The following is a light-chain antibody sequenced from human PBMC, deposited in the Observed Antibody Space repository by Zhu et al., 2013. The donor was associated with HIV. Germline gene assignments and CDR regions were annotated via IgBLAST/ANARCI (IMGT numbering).Light chain of an antibody. V-gene: IGLV2-14*02. CDR2: EVS. J-gene: IGLJ1*01. CDR1: SSDVGSYNL. CDR3: SSYASSGAQI. Sequence: QSALTQPASVSGSPGQSITISCTGTSSDVGSYNLVSWYQQHPGKAPKLMIYEVSKRPSGVSNRFSGSKSGNTASLTISGLQAEDEASYYCSSYASSGAQIFGAGTKVTVL.